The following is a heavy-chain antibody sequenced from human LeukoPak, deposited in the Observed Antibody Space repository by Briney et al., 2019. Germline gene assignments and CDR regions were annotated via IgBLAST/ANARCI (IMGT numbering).Heavy chain of an antibody. V-gene: IGHV4-59*12. CDR3: ARDYDVLTAYPPTQLFDP. CDR2: IYYSGST. J-gene: IGHJ5*02. Sequence: SETLSLTCTVSGGSISSYYWSWIRQPPGKGLEWIGYIYYSGSTNYNPSLKSRVTISVDASKNQFSLKLNSVTAADTAVYYCARDYDVLTAYPPTQLFDPWGQGTLVTVSS. D-gene: IGHD3-9*01. CDR1: GGSISSYY.